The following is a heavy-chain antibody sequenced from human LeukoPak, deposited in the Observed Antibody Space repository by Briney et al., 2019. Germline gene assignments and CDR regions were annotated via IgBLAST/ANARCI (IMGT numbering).Heavy chain of an antibody. J-gene: IGHJ4*02. Sequence: ASVRVSYKVSGYTLTELSMHWVRQAPGKGLEWMGGFDPEDGETIYAQKFQGRVTMTEDTSTDTAYMELSSLRSEDTAVYYCATASPGYDFSFDYWGQGTLVTVSS. V-gene: IGHV1-24*01. CDR1: GYTLTELS. CDR3: ATASPGYDFSFDY. D-gene: IGHD5-12*01. CDR2: FDPEDGET.